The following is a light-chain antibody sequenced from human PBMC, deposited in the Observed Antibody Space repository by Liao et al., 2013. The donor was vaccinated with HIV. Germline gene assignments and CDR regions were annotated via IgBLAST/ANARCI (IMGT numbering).Light chain of an antibody. V-gene: IGLV3-1*01. Sequence: SYELTQPPSVSVSPGQTVNITCSGDKLGNKFTSWYQQRSGQSPLLVIYQDAKRPSGIPERFSGSNPGLTATLTISRVEAGDEADYYCQVWDSHHDHLGVVFGGGTKLTVL. CDR2: QDA. J-gene: IGLJ2*01. CDR1: KLGNKF. CDR3: QVWDSHHDHLGVV.